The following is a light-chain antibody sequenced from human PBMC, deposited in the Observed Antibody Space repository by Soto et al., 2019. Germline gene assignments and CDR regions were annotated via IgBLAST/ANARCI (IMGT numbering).Light chain of an antibody. J-gene: IGKJ1*01. Sequence: ILMTQSPATLSVSPGERATLSCRASQSVSNNLAWYQQKPGQGPRLLIYDASTRATGIPARFSGSGSGTDFTLTISGLQYEDFAVYYCQQYNNWPPWTGGQGTKGEIK. CDR3: QQYNNWPPWT. CDR1: QSVSNN. CDR2: DAS. V-gene: IGKV3-15*01.